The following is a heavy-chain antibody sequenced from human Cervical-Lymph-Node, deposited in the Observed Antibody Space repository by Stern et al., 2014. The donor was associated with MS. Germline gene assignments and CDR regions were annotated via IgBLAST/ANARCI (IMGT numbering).Heavy chain of an antibody. V-gene: IGHV4-30-4*01. CDR1: GGSISSGDYY. J-gene: IGHJ4*02. Sequence: QLQLQESGPGLVKPSQTLSLTCTVSGGSISSGDYYWSWIRQPPGKGLEWIGYIYYSGSTYYNPSLKSRVTVSVDTSKNQFSLKLSSVTAADTAVYYCAREGPRTGTLVYWGQGTLVTVSS. CDR2: IYYSGST. D-gene: IGHD3/OR15-3a*01. CDR3: AREGPRTGTLVY.